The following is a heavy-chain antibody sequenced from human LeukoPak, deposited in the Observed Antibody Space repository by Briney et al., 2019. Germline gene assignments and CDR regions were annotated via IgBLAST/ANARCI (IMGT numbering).Heavy chain of an antibody. V-gene: IGHV3-23*01. CDR2: SSANGGDT. Sequence: GGSLRLSCAASGFTFTNYGMSWVRQAPGKGLEWVSGSSANGGDTYYADSVKGRFTISRDNSKNTLYLQINSLRVEDTAIYFCAKEGPSVLLWTSFDNWGQGTLVTVSS. CDR3: AKEGPSVLLWTSFDN. CDR1: GFTFTNYG. D-gene: IGHD3-16*01. J-gene: IGHJ4*02.